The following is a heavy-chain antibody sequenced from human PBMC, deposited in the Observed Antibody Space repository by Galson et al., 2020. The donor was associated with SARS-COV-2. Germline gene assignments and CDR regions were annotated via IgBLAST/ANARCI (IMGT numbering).Heavy chain of an antibody. CDR2: ISSYGDSA. CDR1: GTPFSADA. V-gene: IGHV3-23*01. CDR3: ATSNWNHPDY. J-gene: IGHJ4*02. Sequence: GGSLKISSTASGTPFSADAMLCVSQVPSKRLGWVAAISSYGDSAYHADSVKGRFTISRDNSKNTLYLQMSGLSPDDMAVYYCATSNWNHPDYWGRGTLVTVSS. D-gene: IGHD1-20*01.